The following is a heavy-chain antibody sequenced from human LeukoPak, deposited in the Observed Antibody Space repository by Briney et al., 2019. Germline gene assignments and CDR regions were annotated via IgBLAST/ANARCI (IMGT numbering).Heavy chain of an antibody. CDR1: GFTFTSSA. V-gene: IGHV1-58*01. Sequence: SVKVSCKASGFTFTSSAVQWVRQARGQRLEWIGWIVVGSGNTNCAQKFQERVTITRDMSTSTAYMELSSLRSEDTAVYYCAASAAHYYMHVWGKGTTVTVSS. CDR2: IVVGSGNT. J-gene: IGHJ6*03. CDR3: AASAAHYYMHV. D-gene: IGHD6-25*01.